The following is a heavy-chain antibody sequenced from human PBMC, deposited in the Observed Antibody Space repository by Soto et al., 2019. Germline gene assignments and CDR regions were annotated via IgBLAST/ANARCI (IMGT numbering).Heavy chain of an antibody. CDR2: IRSKAYGGTT. Sequence: GGSLRLSCTASGFTFGDYAMSWFRQAPGKGLEWVGFIRSKAYGGTTEYAGPGKGRFTISRDYSKSIAYLHMNSLKTEDTAVYYCTRSPKRPGYSSSWYFRDAFDIWGQGTMVTVSS. CDR1: GFTFGDYA. J-gene: IGHJ3*02. CDR3: TRSPKRPGYSSSWYFRDAFDI. D-gene: IGHD6-13*01. V-gene: IGHV3-49*03.